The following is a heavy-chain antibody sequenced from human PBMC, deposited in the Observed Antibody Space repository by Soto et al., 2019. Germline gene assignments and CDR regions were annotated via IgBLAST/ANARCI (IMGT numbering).Heavy chain of an antibody. CDR1: GFTFSSYG. D-gene: IGHD6-19*01. V-gene: IGHV3-30*03. Sequence: GGSLRLSCAASGFTFSSYGMHWVRQAPGKGLEWVAVISYVGSNKYYADSVKGRFTISRDNSKNTLYLQMNSLRAEDTAVYYCASVAGDFDYWGQGTQVTVSS. CDR2: ISYVGSNK. CDR3: ASVAGDFDY. J-gene: IGHJ4*02.